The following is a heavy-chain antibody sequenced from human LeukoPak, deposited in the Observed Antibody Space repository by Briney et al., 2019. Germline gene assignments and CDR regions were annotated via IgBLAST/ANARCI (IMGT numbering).Heavy chain of an antibody. J-gene: IGHJ3*02. CDR1: GGSISSGDYY. Sequence: SETLSLTCTVSGGSISSGDYYWSWIRQPPGKGLEWIGYIYHSGSTYYNPSLKSRVTISVDRSKNQFSLKLSSVTAADTAVYYCARVEGEPPAFDIWGQGTMVTVSS. V-gene: IGHV4-30-4*08. CDR3: ARVEGEPPAFDI. D-gene: IGHD3-16*01. CDR2: IYHSGST.